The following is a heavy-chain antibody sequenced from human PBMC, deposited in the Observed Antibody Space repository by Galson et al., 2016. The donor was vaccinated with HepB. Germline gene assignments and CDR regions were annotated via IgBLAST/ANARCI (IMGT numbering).Heavy chain of an antibody. Sequence: CAISGDSVSSNSAGWYWIRQSPSRGLECLGRTFYRSNWQNDYAESVRSRITITPDTSKNQFSLQLNSVTPEDTAVYYCARSYLRGRGFGSWGQGTLVTVSS. V-gene: IGHV6-1*01. CDR1: GDSVSSNSAG. CDR2: TFYRSNWQN. D-gene: IGHD2-15*01. CDR3: ARSYLRGRGFGS. J-gene: IGHJ4*02.